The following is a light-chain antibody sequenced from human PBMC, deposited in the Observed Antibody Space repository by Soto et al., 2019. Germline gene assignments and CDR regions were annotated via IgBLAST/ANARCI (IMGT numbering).Light chain of an antibody. J-gene: IGLJ2*01. CDR2: DVN. CDR3: CSYAGGPVV. Sequence: QSALTQPRSVSGSPGQSVTISCTGTSSDVGGYNYVSWYQQHPGKAPKLMIYDVNKRPSGVPDRFSGSKSGNTASLTISGLQAEDEADYYCCSYAGGPVVFGGGTKLTVL. V-gene: IGLV2-11*01. CDR1: SSDVGGYNY.